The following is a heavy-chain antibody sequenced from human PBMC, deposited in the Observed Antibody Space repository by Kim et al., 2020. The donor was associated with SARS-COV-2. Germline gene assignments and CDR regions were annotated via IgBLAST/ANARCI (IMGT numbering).Heavy chain of an antibody. CDR2: ISSSGSTI. Sequence: GGSLRLSCAASGFTFSSYEMNWVRQAPGKGLEWVSYISSSGSTIYYADSVKGRFTISRDNAKNSLYLQMNSLRAEDTAVYYCARVGAMVRGVYFDYWGQGTLVTVSS. CDR3: ARVGAMVRGVYFDY. V-gene: IGHV3-48*03. CDR1: GFTFSSYE. J-gene: IGHJ4*02. D-gene: IGHD3-10*01.